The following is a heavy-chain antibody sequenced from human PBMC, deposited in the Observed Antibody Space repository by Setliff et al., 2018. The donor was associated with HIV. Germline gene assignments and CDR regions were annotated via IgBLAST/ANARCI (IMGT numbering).Heavy chain of an antibody. CDR2: IYHSGST. J-gene: IGHJ5*02. CDR3: ARDVPLGYSYGTGWFDP. D-gene: IGHD5-18*01. CDR1: GYSISSGYY. Sequence: SETLSLTCTVSGYSISSGYYWGWIRQPPGKGLEWIGSIYHSGSTYYNPSLKSRVTISVDTSKNQFSLKLSSVTAADTAVYYCARDVPLGYSYGTGWFDPWGQGTLVTVSS. V-gene: IGHV4-38-2*02.